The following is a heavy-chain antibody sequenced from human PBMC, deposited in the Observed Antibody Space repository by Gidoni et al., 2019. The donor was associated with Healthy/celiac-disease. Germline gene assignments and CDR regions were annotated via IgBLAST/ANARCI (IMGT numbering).Heavy chain of an antibody. CDR2: IIPIFGTA. D-gene: IGHD1-1*01. Sequence: QVQLVQSGAEVKKPGSSVQVSCKASGGTFSSYAIRWVRQAPGQGLEWMGGIIPIFGTANYAQKFQGRVTITADESTSTAYMELSSLRSEDTAVYYCARDRLERHHNGHLYYYHYYMDVWGKGTTVTVSS. J-gene: IGHJ6*03. V-gene: IGHV1-69*01. CDR3: ARDRLERHHNGHLYYYHYYMDV. CDR1: GGTFSSYA.